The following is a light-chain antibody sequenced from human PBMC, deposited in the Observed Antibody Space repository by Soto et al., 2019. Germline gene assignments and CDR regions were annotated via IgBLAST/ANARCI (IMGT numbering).Light chain of an antibody. CDR1: QTISSW. CDR3: QQYYSYPWT. CDR2: KAS. Sequence: DIQMTQSPSTLSASVRDRFTITCRASQTISSWLAWFQQRPGRAPKFLIYKASSLKNGVPLRFSGSGSGTQFTLTISCLQSEDFATYYCQQYYSYPWTFGQGTKVDIK. V-gene: IGKV1-5*03. J-gene: IGKJ1*01.